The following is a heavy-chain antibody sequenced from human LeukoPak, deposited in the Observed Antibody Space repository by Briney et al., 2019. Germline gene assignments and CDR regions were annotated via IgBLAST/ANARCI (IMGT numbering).Heavy chain of an antibody. D-gene: IGHD2-15*01. J-gene: IGHJ4*02. CDR1: GFTFGSYG. Sequence: QPGGSLRLSYAVSGFTFGSYGMHWVRQAPGKGLEWVAVIWYDGSNKYYADSVRGRFTISRDNSKNTLYLLMNSLRAEDSAVYYCARDRTRDCSGGSCYRHYFDYWGQGTLVSVSS. CDR3: ARDRTRDCSGGSCYRHYFDY. V-gene: IGHV3-33*01. CDR2: IWYDGSNK.